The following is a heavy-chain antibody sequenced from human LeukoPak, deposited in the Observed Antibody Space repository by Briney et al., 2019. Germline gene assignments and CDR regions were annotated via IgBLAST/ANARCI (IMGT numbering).Heavy chain of an antibody. D-gene: IGHD1-26*01. V-gene: IGHV4-61*01. J-gene: IGHJ4*02. CDR1: GGSVSSGSYY. CDR2: IYYSGST. CDR3: AREDSGSYHPFDY. Sequence: SETMSLTCTVSGGSVSSGSYYWSWIRQPPGKGLEWIGYIYYSGSTNYNPSLKSRVTISVDTSKNQFSLKLSSVTAADTAVYYCAREDSGSYHPFDYWGQGTLVTVSS.